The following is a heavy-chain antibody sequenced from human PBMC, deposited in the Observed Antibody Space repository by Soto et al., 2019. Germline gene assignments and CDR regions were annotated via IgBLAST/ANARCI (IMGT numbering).Heavy chain of an antibody. CDR1: GFTFSTYA. D-gene: IGHD4-17*01. V-gene: IGHV3-23*01. Sequence: GGSLRLSCAASGFTFSTYAMNWVRQAPGKGLEWVSAISKTGVSTYYAESVRGRFTISRDNSINTLYLQMSGLRTEDTAVYYCAHPRGYGVFDAVDIWGQGTMVTVSS. CDR3: AHPRGYGVFDAVDI. J-gene: IGHJ3*02. CDR2: ISKTGVST.